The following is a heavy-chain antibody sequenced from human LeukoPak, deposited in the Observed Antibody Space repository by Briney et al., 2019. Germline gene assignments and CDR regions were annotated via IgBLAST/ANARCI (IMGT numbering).Heavy chain of an antibody. D-gene: IGHD1-26*01. CDR1: GGSISSSSYY. J-gene: IGHJ3*02. CDR2: IYYSGST. CDR3: ARDIVGALPDKDAFDI. Sequence: SETLSLSCTVSGGSISSSSYYWGWIRQPPGKGLEWIGSIYYSGSTYYNPSLKSRVTISVDTSKNQFSLKLSSVTAADTAVYYCARDIVGALPDKDAFDIWGQGTMVTVSS. V-gene: IGHV4-39*07.